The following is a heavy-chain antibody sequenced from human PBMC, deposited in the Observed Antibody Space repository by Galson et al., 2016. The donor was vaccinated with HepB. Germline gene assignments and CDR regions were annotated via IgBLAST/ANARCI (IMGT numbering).Heavy chain of an antibody. D-gene: IGHD1-1*01. V-gene: IGHV4-59*01. J-gene: IGHJ4*02. Sequence: LSLTCTVSGDSIRGFYWSWIRQPPGKGLEWIGYIYYSGRTNYNPSLKSRVTISVDTSKNQFYLKLSSVTAADTAVYYCAREGPGTVDYWGQGTLVTVSS. CDR3: AREGPGTVDY. CDR2: IYYSGRT. CDR1: GDSIRGFY.